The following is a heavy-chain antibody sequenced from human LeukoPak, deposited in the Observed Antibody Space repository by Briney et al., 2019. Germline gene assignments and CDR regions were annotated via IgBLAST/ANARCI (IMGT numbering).Heavy chain of an antibody. J-gene: IGHJ4*02. CDR2: INENSGSI. V-gene: IGHV3-9*01. CDR1: GFTFDHYA. Sequence: GGSLRLSCAGSGFTFDHYAMHWVRQAPGEGLEWVSGINENSGSIGYADSAKGRFTISRDNAKNSLYLQMNSLRAEDTAVYYCARDSAITFGGVIVLLDYWGQGTLVTVSS. CDR3: ARDSAITFGGVIVLLDY. D-gene: IGHD3-16*02.